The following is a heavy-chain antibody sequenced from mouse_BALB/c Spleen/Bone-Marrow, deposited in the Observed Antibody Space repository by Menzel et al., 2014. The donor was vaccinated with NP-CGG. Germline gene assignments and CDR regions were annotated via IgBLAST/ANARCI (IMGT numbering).Heavy chain of an antibody. CDR3: ARDRNYDINWYFDV. V-gene: IGHV7-3*02. Sequence: EVQVVESGGGLVQPGGSLRLSCATSGFTFTDYYMSWVRQPPGKALEWLGFIRNKANGYTTEYSASVKGRFTISRDNSQSILYLQMNILRTGDSATYYCARDRNYDINWYFDVWGAGTTVTVSS. J-gene: IGHJ1*01. CDR1: GFTFTDYY. CDR2: IRNKANGYTT. D-gene: IGHD1-1*01.